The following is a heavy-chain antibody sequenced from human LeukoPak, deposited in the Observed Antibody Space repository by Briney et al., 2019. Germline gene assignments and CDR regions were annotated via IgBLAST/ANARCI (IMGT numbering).Heavy chain of an antibody. Sequence: GGSLRLSCAASGFTFSSYVMNWVRQAPGKGLEWVSGISGGGDRIYYADSVKGRFTISRDNSNNSLSLQMSSLRAEDTAVYYCAKDLSSSWYPYYFDSWGQGSLVTVSS. CDR2: ISGGGDRI. CDR3: AKDLSSSWYPYYFDS. CDR1: GFTFSSYV. V-gene: IGHV3-23*01. D-gene: IGHD6-13*01. J-gene: IGHJ4*02.